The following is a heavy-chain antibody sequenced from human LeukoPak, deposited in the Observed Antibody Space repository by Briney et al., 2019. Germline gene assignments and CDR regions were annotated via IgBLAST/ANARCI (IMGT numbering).Heavy chain of an antibody. J-gene: IGHJ5*02. V-gene: IGHV4-31*03. Sequence: PSETLSLTCTVSGGSISSGGYYWSWIRQHPGKGLEWIGYIYYSGSTYYNPSLKSRVTISVDTSKNQFSLKLSSVTAADTAVYYCARDESSSWFNWFDPWGQGTLVTVSS. CDR3: ARDESSSWFNWFDP. CDR2: IYYSGST. D-gene: IGHD6-13*01. CDR1: GGSISSGGYY.